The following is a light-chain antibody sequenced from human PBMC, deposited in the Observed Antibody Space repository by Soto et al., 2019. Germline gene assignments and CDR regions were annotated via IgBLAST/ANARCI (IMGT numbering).Light chain of an antibody. CDR2: WAS. CDR1: QSVLYSSDNKNY. V-gene: IGKV4-1*01. J-gene: IGKJ1*01. CDR3: QQYYSIPRT. Sequence: DIVMTQSPDSLAVSLGERATINCKSSQSVLYSSDNKNYLGWFQQKQGQPPKLLIYWASTRESGVPDRFNGSGSGTDFTLTISSLQAEDVAVYYCQQYYSIPRTFGQGTKVEIK.